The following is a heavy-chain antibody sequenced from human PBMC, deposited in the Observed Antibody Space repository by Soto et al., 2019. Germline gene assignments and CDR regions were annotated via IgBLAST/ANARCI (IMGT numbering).Heavy chain of an antibody. J-gene: IGHJ4*02. CDR2: ISGSGGST. D-gene: IGHD3-9*01. V-gene: IGHV3-23*01. Sequence: SLRLSCAAPGFTFSSYAISWVRPAPGKGLEWVSAISGSGGSTYYADSVKGRFTISRDNSKNTLYLQMNSLRAEDTAVYYCAKASREYDILTGTDYCGQGTLVTVSS. CDR1: GFTFSSYA. CDR3: AKASREYDILTGTDY.